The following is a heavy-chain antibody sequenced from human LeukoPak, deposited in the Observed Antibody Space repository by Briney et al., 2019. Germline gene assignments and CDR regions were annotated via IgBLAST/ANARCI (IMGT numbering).Heavy chain of an antibody. V-gene: IGHV1-18*01. CDR1: GYTFTSYG. J-gene: IGHJ4*02. Sequence: ASVKVSCKASGYTFTSYGISWVRQAPGQGLEWMGWISAYNGNTNYAQKLQGRVTMTTDTSTSTAYMELGSPRSDDTAVYYCAREDYYGSGSYTPLDYWGQGTLVTVSS. CDR3: AREDYYGSGSYTPLDY. D-gene: IGHD3-10*01. CDR2: ISAYNGNT.